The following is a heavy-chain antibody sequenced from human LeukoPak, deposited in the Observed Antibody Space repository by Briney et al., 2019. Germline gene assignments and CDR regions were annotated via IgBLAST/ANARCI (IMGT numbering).Heavy chain of an antibody. Sequence: GGSLRLSCAASGFTLSSYSMNWVRQAPGKGLEWVSSISSSSSYIYYADSVKGRFTISRDNAKNSLYLQMNSLRAEDTAVYYCARGTSGLGAFDMWGQGTMVTVYS. J-gene: IGHJ3*02. CDR1: GFTLSSYS. CDR2: ISSSSSYI. CDR3: ARGTSGLGAFDM. D-gene: IGHD3/OR15-3a*01. V-gene: IGHV3-21*01.